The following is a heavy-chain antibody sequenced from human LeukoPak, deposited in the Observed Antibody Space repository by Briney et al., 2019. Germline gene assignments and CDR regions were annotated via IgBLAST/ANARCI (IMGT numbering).Heavy chain of an antibody. CDR1: GYTFTGYY. Sequence: ASVKVSCKASGYTFTGYYMHWVRQAPGQGLEWVGWINPNSGGTNYAQKFQGRVTMTRDTSISTAYMELSRLRSDDTAVYYCARGMVVTALRYFDLWGRGTLVTVSS. CDR2: INPNSGGT. CDR3: ARGMVVTALRYFDL. V-gene: IGHV1-2*02. J-gene: IGHJ2*01. D-gene: IGHD2-21*02.